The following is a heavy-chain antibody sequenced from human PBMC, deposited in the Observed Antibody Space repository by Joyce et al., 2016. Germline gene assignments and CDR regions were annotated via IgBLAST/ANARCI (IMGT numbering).Heavy chain of an antibody. Sequence: VHLVQSGAEVKEPGASVKVSCKASGYTFTGFYVHWVRQAPGQGVEWMAMINTMSGGTTYAQKFQCRVTLTRDTAASTHYMELTSLTSDDTGVFYCARDLTGSGWYYFDHWGQGTLVTVSS. CDR1: GYTFTGFY. V-gene: IGHV1-46*01. J-gene: IGHJ4*02. CDR2: INTMSGGT. D-gene: IGHD6-19*01. CDR3: ARDLTGSGWYYFDH.